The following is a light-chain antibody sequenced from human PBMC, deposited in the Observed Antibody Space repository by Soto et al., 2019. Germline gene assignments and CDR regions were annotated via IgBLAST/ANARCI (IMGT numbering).Light chain of an antibody. V-gene: IGKV3-20*01. CDR3: QQFRRSHPPWT. Sequence: ETVLTQSPGTLSLSPGERATLSCRASQSVSSNYLAWYQQKPGQAPRLLIYGASTRATGIPDRFSGSGSGTDSTLTISRMELEDFAVYYYQQFRRSHPPWTFGQGTKVEIK. J-gene: IGKJ1*01. CDR1: QSVSSNY. CDR2: GAS.